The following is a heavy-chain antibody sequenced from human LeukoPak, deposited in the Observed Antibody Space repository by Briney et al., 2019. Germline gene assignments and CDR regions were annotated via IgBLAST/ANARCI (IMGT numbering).Heavy chain of an antibody. CDR1: GGSISSADYY. V-gene: IGHV4-30-4*08. D-gene: IGHD3-22*01. CDR2: IYYSGNT. J-gene: IGHJ3*02. CDR3: ARATITMAVGVPADAFDI. Sequence: SQTLSLTCTVSGGSISSADYYWSWIRQPPGKGLEWLVYIYYSGNTYYNPSLKSRVTISVDRSKNQFSLKQSSVTAADTAVYYCARATITMAVGVPADAFDIWGQGTMVTVSS.